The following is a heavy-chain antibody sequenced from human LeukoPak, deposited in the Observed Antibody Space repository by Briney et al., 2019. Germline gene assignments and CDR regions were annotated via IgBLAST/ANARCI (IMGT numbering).Heavy chain of an antibody. CDR1: GGSISSSS. V-gene: IGHV3-21*01. CDR2: ISGSSSYI. CDR3: ARAPVDLLTGYYIEGFDS. Sequence: ETLSLICSVSGGSISSSSFYWGWIRQPPGKGLEWVSAISGSSSYIYYADSVKGRFTISRDNARNSLYLQMNSLRAEDTAVYYCARAPVDLLTGYYIEGFDSWGQGTLDTVSS. J-gene: IGHJ4*02. D-gene: IGHD3-9*01.